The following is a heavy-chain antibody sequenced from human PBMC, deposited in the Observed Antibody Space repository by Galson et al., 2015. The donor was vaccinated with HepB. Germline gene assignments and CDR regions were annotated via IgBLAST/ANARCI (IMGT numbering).Heavy chain of an antibody. J-gene: IGHJ4*02. V-gene: IGHV3-33*01. Sequence: SLRLSCAASGFTSSSYGMHWVRQAPGKGLEWVAVIWYDGSNKYYADSVKGRFTISRDNSKNTLYLQMNSLRAEDTAVYYCASGIVSDFDYWGQGTLVTVSS. CDR3: ASGIVSDFDY. CDR1: GFTSSSYG. D-gene: IGHD3-22*01. CDR2: IWYDGSNK.